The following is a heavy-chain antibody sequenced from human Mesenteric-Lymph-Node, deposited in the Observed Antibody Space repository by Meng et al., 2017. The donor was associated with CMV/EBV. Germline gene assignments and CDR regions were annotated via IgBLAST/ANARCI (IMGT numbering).Heavy chain of an antibody. CDR2: INHSGST. J-gene: IGHJ4*02. Sequence: VQLQQWGAGLFKPSETLSLPCAVDGGSFSGYYWSWIRQPPGKGLEWIGEINHSGSTNYNPSLKSRVTISVDTSKNQFSLKLSSVTAADTAVYYCARHQRWLKSEGGFNYWGQGTLVTRLL. CDR1: GGSFSGYY. V-gene: IGHV4-34*01. CDR3: ARHQRWLKSEGGFNY. D-gene: IGHD4-23*01.